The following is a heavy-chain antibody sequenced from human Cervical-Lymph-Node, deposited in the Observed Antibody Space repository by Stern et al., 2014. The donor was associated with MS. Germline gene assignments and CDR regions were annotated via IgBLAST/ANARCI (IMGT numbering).Heavy chain of an antibody. D-gene: IGHD6-13*01. Sequence: QVQLQESGPGLVKPSETLSLTCTVSGGSISSYYWSWIRQPPGKGLEWIGYIYYSGSTNYNPSLKSRVTISVDTSKNQFSLKLSSVTAADTAVYYCARGRAKLAGVDYWGQGTLVTVSS. CDR2: IYYSGST. J-gene: IGHJ4*02. CDR3: ARGRAKLAGVDY. CDR1: GGSISSYY. V-gene: IGHV4-59*01.